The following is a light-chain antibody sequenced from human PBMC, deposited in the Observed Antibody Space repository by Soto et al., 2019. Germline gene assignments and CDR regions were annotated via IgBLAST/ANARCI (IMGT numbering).Light chain of an antibody. Sequence: EIVLTQSPGTLSLSPGEIATLSCRASQSVSSSYLAWYQQKPGQAPRQLIYGASSRATGIPDRFSGSGSGTDFTLTSTRLEPEDFAVYYCQHYRTSFGGGTRVEIK. J-gene: IGKJ4*01. CDR3: QHYRTS. CDR1: QSVSSSY. V-gene: IGKV3-20*01. CDR2: GAS.